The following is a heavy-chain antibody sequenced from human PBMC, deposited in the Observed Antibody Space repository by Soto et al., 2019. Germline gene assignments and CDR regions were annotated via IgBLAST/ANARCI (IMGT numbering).Heavy chain of an antibody. V-gene: IGHV4-39*01. Sequence: SETLSLTCTVSGGSISSRSYYWGWIRQPPGKGLEWIGSIYYSGSTYYNPSLQSRVTISADTSKNQFSLNLSSVTAADTAVYFCGGEEYSGGYRVLAYWGEGIVVTVPS. D-gene: IGHD1-26*01. CDR3: GGEEYSGGYRVLAY. CDR2: IYYSGST. J-gene: IGHJ4*02. CDR1: GGSISSRSYY.